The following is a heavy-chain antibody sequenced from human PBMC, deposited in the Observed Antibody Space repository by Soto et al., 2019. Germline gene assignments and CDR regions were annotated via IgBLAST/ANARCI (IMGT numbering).Heavy chain of an antibody. CDR1: GGSFSGYY. V-gene: IGHV4-34*01. D-gene: IGHD2-2*01. CDR3: AREYAYQNCSSTSCYVGGYYYYYMDV. J-gene: IGHJ6*03. Sequence: SETLSLTCAVYGGSFSGYYWSWIRQPPGKGLEWIGEINHSGSTNYNPSLKSRVTISVDTSKNQFSLKLCSVTAADTAVYYCAREYAYQNCSSTSCYVGGYYYYYMDVWGKGTTVTVSS. CDR2: INHSGST.